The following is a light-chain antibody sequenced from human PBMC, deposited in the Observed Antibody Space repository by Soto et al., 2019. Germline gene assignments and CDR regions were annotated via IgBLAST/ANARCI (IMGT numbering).Light chain of an antibody. Sequence: EIVLTQSPDTLSLSPGESATLSCRASQSVSRYLAGHQQKPGRTPRLLINDASNRAAGIQAMFSGSGSGTDFTLTISSLEPEDFAVYYCQQRSNWPLTFGGGTKVEIK. CDR1: QSVSRY. CDR2: DAS. V-gene: IGKV3-11*01. CDR3: QQRSNWPLT. J-gene: IGKJ4*01.